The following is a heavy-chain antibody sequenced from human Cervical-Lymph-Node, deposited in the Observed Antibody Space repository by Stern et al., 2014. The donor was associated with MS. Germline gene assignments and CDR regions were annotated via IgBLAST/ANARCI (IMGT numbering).Heavy chain of an antibody. D-gene: IGHD6-19*01. Sequence: DQLVESGGGVVQPGRSLRLSCAASGFTFSNYAMHWVRQAPGKGLEWVALLSYDGSKKYYADSVKGRFTISRDNSKNTLYLQMNSLRAEDTAVYYCARVVAVAGTSFDSWGQGTLVTVSS. CDR1: GFTFSNYA. CDR2: LSYDGSKK. V-gene: IGHV3-30-3*01. J-gene: IGHJ4*02. CDR3: ARVVAVAGTSFDS.